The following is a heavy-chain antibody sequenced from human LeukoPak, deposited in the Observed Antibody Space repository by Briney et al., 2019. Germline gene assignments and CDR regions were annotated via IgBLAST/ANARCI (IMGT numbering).Heavy chain of an antibody. Sequence: KPSETLSLTCTISGGSISSYYWSWIRQPPGKGLEWIGYIYYTGSTNHNPSLKSRVTISVDTSKNQFSLKLSSVTAADTAVYYCARGAQRLLWFGESRTYYFDYWGQGTLVTVSS. V-gene: IGHV4-59*01. D-gene: IGHD3-10*01. CDR2: IYYTGST. J-gene: IGHJ4*02. CDR3: ARGAQRLLWFGESRTYYFDY. CDR1: GGSISSYY.